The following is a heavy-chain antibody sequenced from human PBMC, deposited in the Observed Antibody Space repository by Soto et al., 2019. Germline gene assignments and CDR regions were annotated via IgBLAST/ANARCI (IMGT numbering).Heavy chain of an antibody. CDR3: ARSNIYYYFDY. Sequence: QLQLQESGPGLVKPSETLSLTCTVSGGSISGSSYYWGWIRQPPGKGLEWIGSIYYSGSTYYNPSLKSRVTISVDTSKNQFSLKLSSVTAADTAVYYCARSNIYYYFDYWGQGTLVIVSS. J-gene: IGHJ4*02. D-gene: IGHD3-10*01. CDR2: IYYSGST. V-gene: IGHV4-39*01. CDR1: GGSISGSSYY.